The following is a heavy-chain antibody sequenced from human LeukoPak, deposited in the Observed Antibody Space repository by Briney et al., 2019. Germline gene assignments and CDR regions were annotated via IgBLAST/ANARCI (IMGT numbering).Heavy chain of an antibody. D-gene: IGHD3-22*01. V-gene: IGHV4-38-2*02. CDR2: IYHSGST. J-gene: IGHJ4*02. CDR3: ARVGVGSGYSYYFDY. CDR1: GYSISGGYY. Sequence: SETLSLTCTVSGYSISGGYYWGWIRQPPGQGLEWIGSIYHSGSTYYNPSLKSRVTISVDTSKNQFSLKLSSVTAADTAVYYCARVGVGSGYSYYFDYWGQGTLVTVSS.